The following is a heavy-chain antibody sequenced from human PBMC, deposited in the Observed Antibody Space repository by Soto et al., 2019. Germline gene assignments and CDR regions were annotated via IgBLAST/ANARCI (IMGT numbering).Heavy chain of an antibody. V-gene: IGHV4-39*01. D-gene: IGHD3-22*01. CDR2: IYYSGST. J-gene: IGHJ5*02. CDR1: GGSISSNNYY. CDR3: ARRLSSGSRGGNNWFDP. Sequence: LSLTCTVSGGSISSNNYYWGWIRQPPGKGLEWIGSIYYSGSTYYNPSLKSRVTISVDTSKNQFSLKLSSVTAADTAVYYCARRLSSGSRGGNNWFDPWGQGTLVTVSS.